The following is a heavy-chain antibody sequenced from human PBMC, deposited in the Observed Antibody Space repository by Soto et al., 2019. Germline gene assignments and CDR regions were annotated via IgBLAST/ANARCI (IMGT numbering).Heavy chain of an antibody. Sequence: EVQLVESGGGLGQPGGSLKLSCAASGLTFSASAMHWVRQAPGKGLEWVERIRNKVDSYRTVYAAPVNGRFTISRDDSKNMAYLQMTSLTTEDTAVYYCCRHGARWGSCDYWGQGTRVTVSS. CDR2: IRNKVDSYRT. V-gene: IGHV3-73*02. CDR3: CRHGARWGSCDY. D-gene: IGHD2-21*01. J-gene: IGHJ4*02. CDR1: GLTFSASA.